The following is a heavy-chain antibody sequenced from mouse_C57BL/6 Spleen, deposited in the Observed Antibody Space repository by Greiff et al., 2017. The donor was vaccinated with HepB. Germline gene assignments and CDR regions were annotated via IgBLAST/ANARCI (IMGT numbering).Heavy chain of an antibody. CDR3: TRQMLPGNYYARDY. V-gene: IGHV1-5*01. CDR2: IYPGNSDT. CDR1: GYTFTSYW. D-gene: IGHD1-1*01. Sequence: EVQLQQSGTVLARPGASVKMSCKTSGYTFTSYWMHWVKQRPGQGLEWIGAIYPGNSDTSYNQKFKGKAKLTAVTSASTAYMELSSLTNEDSAVYYCTRQMLPGNYYARDYWGQGTSVTVSS. J-gene: IGHJ4*01.